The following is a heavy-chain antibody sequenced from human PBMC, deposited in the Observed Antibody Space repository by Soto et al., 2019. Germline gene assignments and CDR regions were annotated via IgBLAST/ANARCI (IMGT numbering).Heavy chain of an antibody. CDR3: ARHGSGGSGSYYNAYYYGMDV. J-gene: IGHJ6*02. CDR2: IYGGDSDI. Sequence: GESLKISCKGSGYTFSRNWIAWVRQLPGKGLEWMGIIYGGDSDIRYSPTFQGQVTISADKSINTAYLQWSSLKASDTAMYYCARHGSGGSGSYYNAYYYGMDVWGQGTTVTVSS. D-gene: IGHD3-10*01. V-gene: IGHV5-51*01. CDR1: GYTFSRNW.